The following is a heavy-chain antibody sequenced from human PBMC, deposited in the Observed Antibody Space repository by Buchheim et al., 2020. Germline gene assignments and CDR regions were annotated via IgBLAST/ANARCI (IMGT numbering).Heavy chain of an antibody. CDR3: ARGRKWELLMPFDY. V-gene: IGHV4-34*01. D-gene: IGHD1-26*01. J-gene: IGHJ4*02. CDR1: GGSFSGYY. Sequence: QVQLQQWGAGLLKPSETLSLTCAVYGGSFSGYYWSWIRQPPGKGLEWIGEINHSGSTNYNPSLKSRVTISVDTSKNQFSLQLSSVTAADTAVYYCARGRKWELLMPFDYWGQGTL. CDR2: INHSGST.